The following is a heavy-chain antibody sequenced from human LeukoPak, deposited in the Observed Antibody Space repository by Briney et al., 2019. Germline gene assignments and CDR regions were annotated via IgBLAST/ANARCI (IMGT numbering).Heavy chain of an antibody. CDR2: INHSGST. D-gene: IGHD3-10*01. Sequence: SETLSLTCAVYGGSFSGYYWSWIRQPPGKGLEWIGQINHSGSTNYNPSLKSRVTMSVDTSKHQFSLKLSSVTAADTAVYYCARAPTWFGELLDAFDIWGQGTMVTVSS. CDR1: GGSFSGYY. CDR3: ARAPTWFGELLDAFDI. J-gene: IGHJ3*02. V-gene: IGHV4-34*01.